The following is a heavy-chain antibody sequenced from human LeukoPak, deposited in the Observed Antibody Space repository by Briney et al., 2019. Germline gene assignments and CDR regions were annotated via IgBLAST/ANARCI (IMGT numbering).Heavy chain of an antibody. J-gene: IGHJ3*02. D-gene: IGHD3-22*01. CDR2: ISYDGSNK. CDR3: ARDGSRNLRNYYGSSGYYHDAFDI. V-gene: IGHV3-30*04. Sequence: GGSLRLSCAASGFTFSSYAMHWVRQAPGKGLEWVAVISYDGSNKYYADSVKGRFTISRDNSKNTLYLQMNSLRAEDTAVYYCARDGSRNLRNYYGSSGYYHDAFDIWGQGTMVTVSS. CDR1: GFTFSSYA.